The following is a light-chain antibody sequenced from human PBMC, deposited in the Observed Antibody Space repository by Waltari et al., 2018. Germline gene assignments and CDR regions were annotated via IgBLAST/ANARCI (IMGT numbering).Light chain of an antibody. V-gene: IGLV2-14*01. CDR3: SSYTTSNAPGV. CDR2: EVS. Sequence: QSALTQPASVPGSPGQSITISCTGTDSDVGASNFVSWYRQPPGKAPHLIIYEVSERPPGISDRFSGSKSDNTASLTISGLQADDEAVYYCSSYTTSNAPGVFGTGTKVTVL. CDR1: DSDVGASNF. J-gene: IGLJ1*01.